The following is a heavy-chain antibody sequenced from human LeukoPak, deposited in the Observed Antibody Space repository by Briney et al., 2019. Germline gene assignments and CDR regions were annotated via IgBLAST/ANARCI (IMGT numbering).Heavy chain of an antibody. Sequence: GGSLTLSCAASGFTFSSHAMNWVRQAPGKGLEWVSVVGGTSYYTHYADSVKGRFTISRDNSKSTLYLQMSSLRAEDTAVYYCVKEAGGFDYWGQGTLVTVSP. V-gene: IGHV3-23*01. J-gene: IGHJ4*02. CDR3: VKEAGGFDY. CDR2: VGGTSYYT. CDR1: GFTFSSHA. D-gene: IGHD1-14*01.